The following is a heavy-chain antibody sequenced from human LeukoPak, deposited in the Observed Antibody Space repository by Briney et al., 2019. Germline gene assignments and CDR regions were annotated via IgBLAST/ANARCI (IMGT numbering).Heavy chain of an antibody. V-gene: IGHV3-48*01. J-gene: IGHJ3*02. Sequence: GGSLRLSCAASGFTFSSYTMNWVRQAPGKGLEWVSKISSSSSTIYYADSVKGRFTISRDNAKNSLYLQMNSLRAEDTAVYYCARDSPQALAILHAFNIWGHGTMVTVSS. CDR3: ARDSPQALAILHAFNI. CDR2: ISSSSSTI. CDR1: GFTFSSYT. D-gene: IGHD5-12*01.